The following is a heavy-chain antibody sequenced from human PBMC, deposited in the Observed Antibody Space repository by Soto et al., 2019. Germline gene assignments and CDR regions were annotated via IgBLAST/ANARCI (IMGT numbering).Heavy chain of an antibody. V-gene: IGHV1-18*01. CDR1: GYSFSNYN. D-gene: IGHD3-16*01. Sequence: QVQLVQSGPELKKPGASVKVSCKSSGYSFSNYNFCWLRQAPGQGLEWLGGISGYNGNTNDAQKLQGRVTLTTDSFTSTAYMELRSLRSDDTAIYYCARDKVWGGFDIWGQGTMVTVSS. CDR2: ISGYNGNT. CDR3: ARDKVWGGFDI. J-gene: IGHJ3*02.